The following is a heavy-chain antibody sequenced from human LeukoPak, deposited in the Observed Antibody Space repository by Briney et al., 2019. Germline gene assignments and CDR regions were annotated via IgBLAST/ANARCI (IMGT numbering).Heavy chain of an antibody. J-gene: IGHJ4*02. CDR2: ISGSGGST. V-gene: IGHV3-23*01. CDR3: AKAQIYDSSGYYPDY. CDR1: GFTFSSYA. D-gene: IGHD3-22*01. Sequence: GGSLRLSCAASGFTFSSYAMSWVRQAPGKGLEWVSAISGSGGSTYYADSVKGRFTISRDNSKNTLYLQMNSLRAEDTAVYYRAKAQIYDSSGYYPDYWGQGTLVTVSS.